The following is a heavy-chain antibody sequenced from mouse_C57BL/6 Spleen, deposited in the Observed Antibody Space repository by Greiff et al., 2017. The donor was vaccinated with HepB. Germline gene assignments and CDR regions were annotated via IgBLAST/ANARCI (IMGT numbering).Heavy chain of an antibody. CDR2: IDPEDGDT. V-gene: IGHV14-1*01. Sequence: EVQLQQSGAELVRPGASVKLSCTASGFNIKDYYMHWVKQRPEQGLEWIGRIDPEDGDTEYAPKFQGKATMTADTSSNTAYLQLSSLTSEDTAVYYCVTTGVSDGFAYWGQGTRVTVSA. CDR1: GFNIKDYY. D-gene: IGHD1-1*01. J-gene: IGHJ3*01. CDR3: VTTGVSDGFAY.